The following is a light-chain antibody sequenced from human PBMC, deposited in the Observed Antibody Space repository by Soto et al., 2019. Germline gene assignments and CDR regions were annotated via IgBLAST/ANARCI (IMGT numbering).Light chain of an antibody. Sequence: DIVLTQSPATLSLSPGERAALSCRARQSVSSYLAWYQQKPGQAPRLLIYDASKRAPGIPVRFSGSGSGTDVTLTISRLEPEDFAVYYCQQRSKWPSTFGGGTKVEVK. J-gene: IGKJ4*01. CDR3: QQRSKWPST. CDR1: QSVSSY. V-gene: IGKV3-11*01. CDR2: DAS.